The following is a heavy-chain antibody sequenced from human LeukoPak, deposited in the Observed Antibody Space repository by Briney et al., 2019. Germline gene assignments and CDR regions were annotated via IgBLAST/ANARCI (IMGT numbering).Heavy chain of an antibody. J-gene: IGHJ4*02. D-gene: IGHD5-18*01. V-gene: IGHV4-61*01. CDR3: ARADSYGFYFDY. CDR2: IYYSGST. CDR1: GGSVSSGTYY. Sequence: SETLSLTCTVYGGSVSSGTYYWNWIRQPPGKGLEWIGYIYYSGSTNYNPSLKSRVTISVDTSKNQFSLKLSSVTAADTAVYYCARADSYGFYFDYWGQGTLFTVSS.